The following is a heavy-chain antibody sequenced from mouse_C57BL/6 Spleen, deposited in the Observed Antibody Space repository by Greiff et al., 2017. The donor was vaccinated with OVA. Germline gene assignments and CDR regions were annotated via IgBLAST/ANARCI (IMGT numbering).Heavy chain of an antibody. CDR3: ARGDYGYEAWFAY. D-gene: IGHD2-2*01. J-gene: IGHJ3*01. Sequence: QVQLQQSGPELVKPGASVKISCKASGYAFSSSWMNWVKQRPGKGLEWIGRIYPGDGDTNYNGKFKGKATLTADKSSSTAYMQLSSLTSEDSAVYFCARGDYGYEAWFAYWGQGTLVTVSA. CDR1: GYAFSSSW. V-gene: IGHV1-82*01. CDR2: IYPGDGDT.